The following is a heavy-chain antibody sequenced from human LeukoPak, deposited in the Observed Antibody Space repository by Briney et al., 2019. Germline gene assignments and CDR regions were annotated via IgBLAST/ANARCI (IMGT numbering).Heavy chain of an antibody. CDR3: ARDQLYSSVVAAIFDY. J-gene: IGHJ4*02. D-gene: IGHD2-15*01. CDR1: GFTFSSYA. CDR2: ISYDGSNK. V-gene: IGHV3-30-3*01. Sequence: GGSLRLSCAASGFTFSSYAMHWVRQAPGKGLEWVAVISYDGSNKYYADSVKGRFTISRDNSKNTLYLQMNSLRAEDTAVYYCARDQLYSSVVAAIFDYWGQGTLVTVSS.